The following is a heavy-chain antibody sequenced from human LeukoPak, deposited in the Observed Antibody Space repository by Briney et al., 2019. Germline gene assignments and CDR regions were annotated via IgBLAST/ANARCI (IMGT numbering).Heavy chain of an antibody. J-gene: IGHJ4*02. D-gene: IGHD3-10*01. V-gene: IGHV4-34*01. CDR3: ARGRNRDYYGSGSYFGY. Sequence: SETLSLTCAVYGGSFSGYYWSWIRQPPGKWLEWIGEINHSGSTNYNPSLKSRVTISVDTSKNQFSLKLSSVTAADTAVYYCARGRNRDYYGSGSYFGYWGQGTLVTVSS. CDR1: GGSFSGYY. CDR2: INHSGST.